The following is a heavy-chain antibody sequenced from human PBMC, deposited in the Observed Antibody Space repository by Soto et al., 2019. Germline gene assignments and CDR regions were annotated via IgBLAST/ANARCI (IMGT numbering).Heavy chain of an antibody. CDR2: IYPSDSNT. V-gene: IGHV5-51*01. CDR3: ARSRRGAYSSGWYSPSGYYNYGIDV. J-gene: IGHJ6*02. CDR1: GYSFASYW. D-gene: IGHD6-19*01. Sequence: GESLKISCKGSGYSFASYWIVWVRQMPGKGLEWLGIIYPSDSNTKYSPSLQGQVTISADTSISTAYLQWTSLKASDTAMYYCARSRRGAYSSGWYSPSGYYNYGIDVWGQGTKVTVSS.